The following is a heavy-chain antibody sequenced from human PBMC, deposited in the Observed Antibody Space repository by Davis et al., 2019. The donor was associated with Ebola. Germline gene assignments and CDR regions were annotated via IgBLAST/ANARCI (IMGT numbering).Heavy chain of an antibody. CDR2: ISGSGGST. V-gene: IGHV3-23*01. CDR1: GFTFSSYA. Sequence: GESLKISCAASGFTFSSYAMSWVRQAPGKGLEWVSAISGSGGSTYYADSVKGRFTISRDNSKNTLYPQMNSLRAEDTAVYYCAKARYDFWSGYGVMDVWGQGTTVTVSS. CDR3: AKARYDFWSGYGVMDV. J-gene: IGHJ6*02. D-gene: IGHD3-3*01.